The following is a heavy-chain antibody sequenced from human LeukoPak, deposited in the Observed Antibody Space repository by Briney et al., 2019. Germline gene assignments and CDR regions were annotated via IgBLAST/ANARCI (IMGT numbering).Heavy chain of an antibody. CDR1: GFTFSSYG. D-gene: IGHD3-10*01. Sequence: PGGTLRLSCAASGFTFSSYGMSWVRQAPGKGLEWVSAIGTAGDTYYPGSVKGRFTISRENAKNSLYLQMNSLRAGDTAVYYCAKVLLGSDAFDIWGQGTMVTVSS. CDR3: AKVLLGSDAFDI. V-gene: IGHV3-13*01. J-gene: IGHJ3*02. CDR2: IGTAGDT.